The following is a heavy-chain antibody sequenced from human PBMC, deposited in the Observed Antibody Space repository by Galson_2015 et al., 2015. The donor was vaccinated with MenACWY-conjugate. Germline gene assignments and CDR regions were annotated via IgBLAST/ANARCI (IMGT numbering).Heavy chain of an antibody. CDR2: VIPALGTA. D-gene: IGHD6-19*01. Sequence: VSCKASGGSFTTYTISWVRQAPGQGLEWMGRVIPALGTANYAQEFQGRVTIAADKSTSTVYMDLSSLRSEDTAVYYCARGQQWGDHFDSWGQGTLVIVSS. V-gene: IGHV1-69*08. J-gene: IGHJ4*02. CDR1: GGSFTTYT. CDR3: ARGQQWGDHFDS.